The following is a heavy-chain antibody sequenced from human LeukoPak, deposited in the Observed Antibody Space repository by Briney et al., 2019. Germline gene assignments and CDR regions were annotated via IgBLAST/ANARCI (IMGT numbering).Heavy chain of an antibody. CDR2: IYYSGST. CDR1: GGSISSSSYY. D-gene: IGHD1-26*01. J-gene: IGHJ1*01. Sequence: PSETLSLTCTVSGGSISSSSYYWGWIRQPPGKGLEWIGSIYYSGSTYYNPSLKSRVTISVDTSKNQFSLKLSSVTAADTAVYYCARGLRGSYSSPAEYFQHWGQGTLVTVSS. CDR3: ARGLRGSYSSPAEYFQH. V-gene: IGHV4-39*07.